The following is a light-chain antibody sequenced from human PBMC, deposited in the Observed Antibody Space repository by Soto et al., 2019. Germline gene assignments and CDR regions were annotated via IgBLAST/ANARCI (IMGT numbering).Light chain of an antibody. Sequence: EIGMTQSPATLSVSPGERVTLSCRASQSVRSNLAWYQQKPGQAPRLLIYGASSRATGIPDRFSGSGSGTDFTLTSSRLEPEDFAVYFCLQNNKRPPTFSRVPKADI. CDR3: LQNNKRPPT. J-gene: IGKJ1*01. CDR2: GAS. CDR1: QSVRSN. V-gene: IGKV3D-15*01.